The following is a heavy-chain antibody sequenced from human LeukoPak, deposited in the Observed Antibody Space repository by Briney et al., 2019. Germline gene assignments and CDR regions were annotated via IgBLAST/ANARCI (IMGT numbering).Heavy chain of an antibody. CDR2: FDPEDGET. V-gene: IGHV1-24*01. D-gene: IGHD1-26*01. J-gene: IGHJ4*02. CDR3: ATGYSGSYYSDY. CDR1: GYTLTELS. Sequence: APVKVSCKVSGYTLTELSMHWVRQAPGKGLEWMGGFDPEDGETIYAQKFQGRVTMTEDTSTDTAYMELSSLRSEDTAVYYCATGYSGSYYSDYWGQGTLVTVSS.